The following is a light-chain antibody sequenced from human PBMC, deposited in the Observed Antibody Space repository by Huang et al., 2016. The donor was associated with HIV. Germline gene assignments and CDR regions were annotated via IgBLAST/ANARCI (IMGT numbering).Light chain of an antibody. V-gene: IGKV3-11*01. CDR2: DAS. CDR3: QQRSSWPLT. Sequence: EIVLTQSPVTLSMSPGQRATLSCRASQNINTYLAWYQQKPGQAPMLLIYDASNRATGIPARFSGSGSGTGFTLTISSLEPEDFVVYFCQQRSSWPLTFGGGTTIEIK. CDR1: QNINTY. J-gene: IGKJ4*01.